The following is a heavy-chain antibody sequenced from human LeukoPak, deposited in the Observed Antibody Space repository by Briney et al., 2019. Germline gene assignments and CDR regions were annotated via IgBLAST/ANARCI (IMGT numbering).Heavy chain of an antibody. Sequence: ASVKVSCKASGYTFTSYGISWLRQAPGQGLEWMGWISAYNGNTNYAQKLQGRVTMTTDTSTSTTYMELRSLRSDDTAVYYCARDLEYGSWSYYDNWFDPWGQGTLVTVSS. J-gene: IGHJ5*02. CDR2: ISAYNGNT. CDR3: ARDLEYGSWSYYDNWFDP. CDR1: GYTFTSYG. V-gene: IGHV1-18*01. D-gene: IGHD3-10*01.